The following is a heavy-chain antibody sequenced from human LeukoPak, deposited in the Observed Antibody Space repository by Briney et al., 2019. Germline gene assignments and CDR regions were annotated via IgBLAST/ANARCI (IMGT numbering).Heavy chain of an antibody. CDR1: GGPISSSNW. D-gene: IGHD2-15*01. J-gene: IGHJ5*02. CDR3: ARGIRGCSGGSCYEISSWFDP. CDR2: IYHSGST. Sequence: PSETLSLTCAVSGGPISSSNWWSWVRQPPGKGLEWIGEIYHSGSTNYNPSLKSRVTISVDKSKNQFSLKLSSVTAADTAVYYCARGIRGCSGGSCYEISSWFDPWGQGTLVTVSS. V-gene: IGHV4-4*02.